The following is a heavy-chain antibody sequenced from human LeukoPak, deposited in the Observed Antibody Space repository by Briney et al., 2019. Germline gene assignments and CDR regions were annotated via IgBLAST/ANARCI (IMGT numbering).Heavy chain of an antibody. D-gene: IGHD3-22*01. CDR1: GFTVSSNY. CDR3: ARVVIRYYYFDS. J-gene: IGHJ4*02. CDR2: IYNGGTT. Sequence: RPGGSLRLSCTAYGFTVSSNYMSWVRHAPGKGREWVSVIYNGGTTYSADSENGRITISNTTSKNTQYLLTNSLSADDPAVYYCARVVIRYYYFDSWGQGTLVTVSS. V-gene: IGHV3-53*01.